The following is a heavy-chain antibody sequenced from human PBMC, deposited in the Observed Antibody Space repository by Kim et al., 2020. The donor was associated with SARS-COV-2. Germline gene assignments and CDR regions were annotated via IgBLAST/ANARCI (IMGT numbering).Heavy chain of an antibody. V-gene: IGHV3-30*18. CDR2: ISYDGSNK. D-gene: IGHD3-3*01. Sequence: GGSLRLSCAASGFTFSSYGMHWVRQAPGKGLEWVAVISYDGSNKYYADSVKGRFTISRDNSKNTLYLQMNSLRAEDTAVYYCANFFSEYYDMDVWGHGAT. CDR1: GFTFSSYG. J-gene: IGHJ6*02. CDR3: ANFFSEYYDMDV.